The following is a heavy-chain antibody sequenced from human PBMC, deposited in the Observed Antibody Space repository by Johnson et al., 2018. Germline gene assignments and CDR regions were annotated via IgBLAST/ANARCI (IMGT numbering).Heavy chain of an antibody. CDR2: IRSKAYGGTT. D-gene: IGHD3-3*01. Sequence: VQLVESGGGLVKPGRSLRLSCTASGFTFGDYAMSWFRQAPGKGLEWVGFIRSKAYGGTTEYAASVKGRFTISRDDSKSIAYLQMNSLKTEYTAVYYFTRAKFYDFWSGYYYPFGMDVLGQGTTVTVSS. J-gene: IGHJ6*02. V-gene: IGHV3-49*05. CDR3: TRAKFYDFWSGYYYPFGMDV. CDR1: GFTFGDYA.